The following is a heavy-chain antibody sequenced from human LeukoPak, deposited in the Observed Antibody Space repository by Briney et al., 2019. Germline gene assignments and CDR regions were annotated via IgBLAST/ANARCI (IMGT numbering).Heavy chain of an antibody. V-gene: IGHV4-59*11. CDR3: ARDYEDDYYYYMDV. CDR2: IYHSGTT. Sequence: SETLSLTCTVSGGSISSHYWSWIRQPPGKGLEWIGQIYHSGTTNYNPSLKSRVTISVDTSKNQFSLKLTSVTAADTAVYYCARDYEDDYYYYMDVWGKGTTVTVSS. J-gene: IGHJ6*03. D-gene: IGHD3-3*01. CDR1: GGSISSHY.